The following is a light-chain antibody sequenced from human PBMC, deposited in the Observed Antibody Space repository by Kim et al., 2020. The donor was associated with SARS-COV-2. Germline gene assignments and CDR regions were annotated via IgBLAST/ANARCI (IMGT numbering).Light chain of an antibody. CDR3: QQYGSSPRT. Sequence: EIVLTQSPGTLSLSPGERATLSCRTSQSVSATYIAWYQQKPGQAPRLLIFGASSRATGIPDRFSGSGSGTDFTLAISRLEPEDFAMYYCQQYGSSPRTFGKGTKVDIK. J-gene: IGKJ1*01. CDR2: GAS. CDR1: QSVSATY. V-gene: IGKV3-20*01.